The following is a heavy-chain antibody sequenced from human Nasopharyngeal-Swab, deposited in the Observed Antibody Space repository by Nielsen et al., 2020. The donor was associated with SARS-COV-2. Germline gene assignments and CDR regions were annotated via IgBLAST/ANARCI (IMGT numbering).Heavy chain of an antibody. CDR3: ARAYRYSNYRWFDP. Sequence: SETLSLTCTVSGGSISSSSYYWGWIRQPPGKGLEWIGSIYYSGSTYYNPSLKSRVTISVDTSKNQFSLKLSSVTAADTAVYYCARAYRYSNYRWFDPWGQGTLVTVSS. D-gene: IGHD4-11*01. CDR2: IYYSGST. CDR1: GGSISSSSYY. V-gene: IGHV4-39*07. J-gene: IGHJ5*02.